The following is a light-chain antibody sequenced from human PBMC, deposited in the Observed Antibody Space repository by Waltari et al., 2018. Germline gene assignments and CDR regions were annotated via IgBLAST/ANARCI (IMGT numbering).Light chain of an antibody. CDR1: NIGSKS. CDR3: LVWHSTTDHHGV. V-gene: IGLV3-21*04. Sequence: SYVVTQSPSVSVAPGETARITCGGENIGSKSGHWYQKRPGQAPVLVISYDSARPSGIPERFSGSNSGNTATLTISWVEADDEADYYCLVWHSTTDHHGVFGGGTKLTVL. J-gene: IGLJ2*01. CDR2: YDS.